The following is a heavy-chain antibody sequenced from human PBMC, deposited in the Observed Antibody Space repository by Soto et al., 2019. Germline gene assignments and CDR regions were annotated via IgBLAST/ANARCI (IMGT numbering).Heavy chain of an antibody. V-gene: IGHV3-23*01. CDR2: ISGSGGST. CDR1: VFTFSSYA. D-gene: IGHD6-6*01. CDR3: AKAAIAAHRDYYYYGMDV. J-gene: IGHJ6*02. Sequence: GGSLRLSCAASVFTFSSYAMSWVRQAPGKGLEWVSAISGSGGSTYYADSVKGRFTISRDNSKNTLYLQMNSLRAEDTAVYYCAKAAIAAHRDYYYYGMDVWGQGTTVTVSS.